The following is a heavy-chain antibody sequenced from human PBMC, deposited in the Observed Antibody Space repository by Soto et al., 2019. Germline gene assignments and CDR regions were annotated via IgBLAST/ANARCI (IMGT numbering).Heavy chain of an antibody. Sequence: QVQLVESGGGLVKPGGSLRRSCAASGFTFSDYYMSWIRQAPGKGLEWVSYISSSSSYTNYADSVKGRFTISRDNAKNSLYLQMNSLRAEDTAVYYCARDFPEAPTVTTGLGYYYGLDVWGQGTTVTVSS. CDR3: ARDFPEAPTVTTGLGYYYGLDV. CDR1: GFTFSDYY. V-gene: IGHV3-11*05. CDR2: ISSSSSYT. J-gene: IGHJ6*02. D-gene: IGHD4-17*01.